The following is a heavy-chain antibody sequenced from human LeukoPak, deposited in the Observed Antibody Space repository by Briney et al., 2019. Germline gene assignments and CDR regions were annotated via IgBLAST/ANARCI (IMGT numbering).Heavy chain of an antibody. J-gene: IGHJ3*02. CDR2: IYPGDSDT. CDR3: ASGSSYGYVDI. D-gene: IGHD5-18*01. V-gene: IGHV5-51*01. CDR1: GYSFTSYW. Sequence: GESLKISCKGSGYSFTSYWIGWVRQMPGKGLEWMGIIYPGDSDTRYSPSFQGQVTLSADKSINTAYLQWSSLRASDSAMYYCASGSSYGYVDIWGQGTMVTVSS.